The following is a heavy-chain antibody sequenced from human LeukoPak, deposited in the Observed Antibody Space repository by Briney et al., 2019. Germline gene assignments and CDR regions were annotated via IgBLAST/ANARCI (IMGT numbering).Heavy chain of an antibody. CDR1: GGSTSSGSYY. D-gene: IGHD2-2*01. J-gene: IGHJ6*02. Sequence: PSETLSLTCTVSGGSTSSGSYYWSWIRQPAGKGLEWIGGIYTSGSTNYNPSLKSRVTISVDTSKNQFSLKLSSVTAADTAVYYCASATYCSSTSCYQEYYYGMDVWGQGTTVTVSS. V-gene: IGHV4-61*02. CDR3: ASATYCSSTSCYQEYYYGMDV. CDR2: IYTSGST.